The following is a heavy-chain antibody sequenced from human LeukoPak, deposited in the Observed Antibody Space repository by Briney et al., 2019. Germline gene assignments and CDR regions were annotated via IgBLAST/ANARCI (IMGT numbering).Heavy chain of an antibody. Sequence: SETLSLTCTVSGGSISSYYWSWIRQPPGKGLEWIGNIYYSGSTNYNPSLKSRVTISVDTSKNQFSLKLSSVTAADTAVYYCARDRVEDTAMVRRYYYYYMDVWGKGTTVTVSS. V-gene: IGHV4-59*01. J-gene: IGHJ6*03. D-gene: IGHD5-18*01. CDR1: GGSISSYY. CDR3: ARDRVEDTAMVRRYYYYYMDV. CDR2: IYYSGST.